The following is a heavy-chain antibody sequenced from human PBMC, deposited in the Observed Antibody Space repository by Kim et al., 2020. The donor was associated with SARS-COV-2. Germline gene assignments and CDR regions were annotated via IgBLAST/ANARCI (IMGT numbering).Heavy chain of an antibody. CDR1: GFTFSTYA. J-gene: IGHJ4*02. V-gene: IGHV3-23*01. CDR3: AKRIGGTGYYFDY. D-gene: IGHD3-9*01. Sequence: GGSLRLSCAASGFTFSTYAMNWVRQAPGKGLEWVSTIARGSSTYYTDSVKGRFTISRDNSKDTLYLQMNSLGAEDTAVYYCAKRIGGTGYYFDYWGQGILVTVSS. CDR2: IARGSST.